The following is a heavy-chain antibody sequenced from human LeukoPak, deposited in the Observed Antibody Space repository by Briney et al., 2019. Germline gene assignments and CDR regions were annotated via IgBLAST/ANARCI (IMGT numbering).Heavy chain of an antibody. Sequence: GGSLRLSCTASGFTFGDYAMSWVRQPPGKGLEWVGFIGIIAYGGTIEYDASVRGRFSIPRDDSRSIAYLQMNSLKTEDTAFYYCTRGTYYYDRTGYFTDYWGQGTLVTVSS. CDR1: GFTFGDYA. D-gene: IGHD3-22*01. V-gene: IGHV3-49*04. J-gene: IGHJ4*02. CDR3: TRGTYYYDRTGYFTDY. CDR2: IGIIAYGGTI.